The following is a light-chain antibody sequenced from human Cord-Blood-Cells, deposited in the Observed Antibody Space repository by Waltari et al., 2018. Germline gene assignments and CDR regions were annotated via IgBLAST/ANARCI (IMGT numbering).Light chain of an antibody. J-gene: IGLJ3*02. CDR1: SSDAGGYNY. V-gene: IGLV2-14*01. CDR2: DAS. Sequence: QSPLTQPAPVSGSPGQSITISCTGTSSDAGGYNYVSWYQQHPGKAPKLMIYDASKRPSGVSNRFSGAKSGNTASLTISGLQAEDEADYYCSSYTSSSTWVFGGGTKLTVL. CDR3: SSYTSSSTWV.